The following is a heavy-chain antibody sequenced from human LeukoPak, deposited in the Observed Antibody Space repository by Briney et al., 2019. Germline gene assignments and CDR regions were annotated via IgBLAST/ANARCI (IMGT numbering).Heavy chain of an antibody. CDR1: GFTFSSYA. CDR2: ISGSGGST. CDR3: AKDKRELSVYYFDY. J-gene: IGHJ4*02. D-gene: IGHD1-26*01. V-gene: IGHV3-23*01. Sequence: EGSLRLSCAASGFTFSSYAMSWVRQAPGKGLEWVSAISGSGGSTYYADSVKGRFTISRDNSKNTLYLQMNSLRAEDTAVYYCAKDKRELSVYYFDYWGQGTLVTVSS.